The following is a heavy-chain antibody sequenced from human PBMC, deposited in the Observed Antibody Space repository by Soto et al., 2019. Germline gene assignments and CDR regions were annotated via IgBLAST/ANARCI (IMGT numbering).Heavy chain of an antibody. CDR2: ISGGSGGST. CDR1: GFTFSSYA. Sequence: GGSLRLSCAASGFTFSSYAMSWVRQAPGKGLEWVSTISGGSGGSTYYADSVKGRFTVSRDSSKNTLYLQMNTLRAEDTAVYYCAKGSRSSNPKGYFECWGQGTLVTVSS. D-gene: IGHD6-13*01. J-gene: IGHJ4*02. V-gene: IGHV3-23*01. CDR3: AKGSRSSNPKGYFEC.